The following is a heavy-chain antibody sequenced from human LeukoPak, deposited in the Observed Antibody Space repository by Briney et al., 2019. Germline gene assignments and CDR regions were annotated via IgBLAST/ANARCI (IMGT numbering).Heavy chain of an antibody. V-gene: IGHV3-21*04. CDR2: ISSSSSYI. CDR3: AREYQWITMIVGGPVDY. D-gene: IGHD3-22*01. J-gene: IGHJ4*02. CDR1: GFTFSSYS. Sequence: PGGSLRLSCAASGFTFSSYSMNWVRQAPGKGLEWVSSISSSSSYIYYADSVKGRFTISRDNAKNSLYLQMNSLRAEDTALYYCAREYQWITMIVGGPVDYWGQGTLVTVSS.